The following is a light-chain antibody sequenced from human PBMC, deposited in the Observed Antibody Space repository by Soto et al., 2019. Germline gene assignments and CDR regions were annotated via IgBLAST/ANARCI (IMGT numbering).Light chain of an antibody. CDR1: SSDVGAYNY. CDR3: STYINSITFVI. Sequence: QSALTQAASVSGSPGQSITISCTGTSSDVGAYNYISWYQQHPGKAPKLMIYEVSNRPSGVSTRFSGSKSGNTASLTISGLQAEDEGDYYCSTYINSITFVIFGGGTKLTVL. V-gene: IGLV2-14*01. J-gene: IGLJ2*01. CDR2: EVS.